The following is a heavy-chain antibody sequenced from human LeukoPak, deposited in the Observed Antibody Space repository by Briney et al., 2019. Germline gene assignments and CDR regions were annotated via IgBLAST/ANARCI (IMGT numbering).Heavy chain of an antibody. CDR1: GFTFSLYS. CDR3: ARIGASNTGAFDI. V-gene: IGHV3-48*02. CDR2: ISSTSRTI. J-gene: IGHJ3*02. D-gene: IGHD1-1*01. Sequence: PGGSLRLSCAASGFTFSLYSITWVRQAPGKGLEGVSYISSTSRTIYYADSVKGRFTISRDNAKNSLYLQMNSLRDDDTAVYYCARIGASNTGAFDIWGQGTMVTVSS.